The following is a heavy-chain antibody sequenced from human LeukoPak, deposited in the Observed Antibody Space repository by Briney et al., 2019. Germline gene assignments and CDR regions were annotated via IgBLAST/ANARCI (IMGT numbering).Heavy chain of an antibody. CDR2: FHYSGST. CDR3: ARAPRRHVGAFDY. J-gene: IGHJ4*02. CDR1: GVSISRDY. V-gene: IGHV4-59*01. D-gene: IGHD1-26*01. Sequence: SVTLSLTCTVSGVSISRDYWSWVRQPPGKGLEWIGYFHYSGSTNYNPSLENRVIISVDTSKKHFSLKLSSVTAGDTAVDYCARAPRRHVGAFDYWGQGTLVTVSS.